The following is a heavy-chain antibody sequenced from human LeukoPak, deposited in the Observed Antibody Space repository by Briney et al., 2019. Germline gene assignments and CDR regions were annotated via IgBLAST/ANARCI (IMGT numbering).Heavy chain of an antibody. CDR2: MNPNSANT. Sequence: VASVKVSCKASGHTFTSYDINWVRQAPGQGLKGMGWMNPNSANTGFAQKFQDRITITRNTSISTVYIEVNSLKSQDTAVYYSARGPPESRSSDYGGQGTRDSVSS. CDR3: ARGPPESRSSDY. CDR1: GHTFTSYD. J-gene: IGHJ4*02. D-gene: IGHD6-13*01. V-gene: IGHV1-8*01.